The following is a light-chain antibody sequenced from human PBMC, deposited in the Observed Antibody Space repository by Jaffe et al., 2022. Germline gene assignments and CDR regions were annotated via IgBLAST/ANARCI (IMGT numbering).Light chain of an antibody. V-gene: IGKV1-12*01. CDR3: LQASSFPRT. J-gene: IGKJ5*01. CDR2: SAS. Sequence: DIQMTQSPSSVSASVGDRVTLTCRASQSISGRLAWYQQKPGESPKLLIYSASKLEIGVPSRFSGSGSGTDFTLTISSLQPEDFATYYCLQASSFPRTFGQGTRLEIK. CDR1: QSISGR.